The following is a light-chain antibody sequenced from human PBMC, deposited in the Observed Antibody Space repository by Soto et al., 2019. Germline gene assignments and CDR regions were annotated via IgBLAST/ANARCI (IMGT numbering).Light chain of an antibody. CDR1: QSVTTN. Sequence: ETVMTQSPATLSVSPGERATLSCRASQSVTTNLAWYQQKPGQAPRLLIYGTSTRATGIPARFSGSGSGTVFTLTISSLQSEDFSVYYCQQYNNWPLTFGGGTRVEIK. J-gene: IGKJ4*01. V-gene: IGKV3-15*01. CDR2: GTS. CDR3: QQYNNWPLT.